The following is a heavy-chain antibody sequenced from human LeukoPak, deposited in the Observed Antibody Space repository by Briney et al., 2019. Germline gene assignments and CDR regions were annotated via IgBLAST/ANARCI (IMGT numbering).Heavy chain of an antibody. D-gene: IGHD1-26*01. CDR3: AKDNSGNFLSPFDY. CDR2: ISGSGGDT. J-gene: IGHJ4*02. Sequence: GGSLRLSCAASGFTFSNYAMTWVRQSPGKGLEWVSTISGSGGDTYYADSVKGRFTMSRDNSKNTLDLQMSSLRAEDTTIYYCAKDNSGNFLSPFDYWGQGTLVAVSS. CDR1: GFTFSNYA. V-gene: IGHV3-23*01.